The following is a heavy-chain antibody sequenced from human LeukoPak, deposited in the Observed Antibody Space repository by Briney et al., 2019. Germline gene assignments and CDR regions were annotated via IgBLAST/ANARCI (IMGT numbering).Heavy chain of an antibody. J-gene: IGHJ4*02. V-gene: IGHV4-31*03. CDR2: IYYSGST. Sequence: PSQTLSLTCTVSGGSISSGGYYWSWIRQHPGKGLEWIGYIYYSGSTYYNPSLKSRVTISVDTSKNQFSLKLSSVTAADTAVYYCARAPEFYYDSSGYVFDYWGRGTLVTVSS. CDR1: GGSISSGGYY. CDR3: ARAPEFYYDSSGYVFDY. D-gene: IGHD3-22*01.